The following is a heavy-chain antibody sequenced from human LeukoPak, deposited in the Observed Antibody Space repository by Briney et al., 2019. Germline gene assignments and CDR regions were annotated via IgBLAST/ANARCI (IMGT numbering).Heavy chain of an antibody. CDR3: ARQNYDLNPPDY. Sequence: SETLSLTCAVYGGSFSGYYWSWIRQPPGKGLEWIGEINHSGSTNYNPSLKSRVTISVDTSKNQFSLKLSSVTAADTAVYYCARQNYDLNPPDYWGQGTLVTVSS. J-gene: IGHJ4*02. CDR1: GGSFSGYY. D-gene: IGHD3-22*01. CDR2: INHSGST. V-gene: IGHV4-34*01.